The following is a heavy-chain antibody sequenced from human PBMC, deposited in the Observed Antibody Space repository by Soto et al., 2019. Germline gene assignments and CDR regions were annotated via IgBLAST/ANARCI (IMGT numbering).Heavy chain of an antibody. V-gene: IGHV1-8*01. CDR1: GYTFTSYD. CDR2: MNPNSGNT. Sequence: ASLKVSCKASGYTFTSYDINWVRQATGQGREWMGWMNPNSGNTGYAQKFQGRVTMTRNTSISTAYMELSSLRSEDTAVYYCARGPYDFWSGYPYYFDYWGQGXLVTVSS. J-gene: IGHJ4*02. D-gene: IGHD3-3*01. CDR3: ARGPYDFWSGYPYYFDY.